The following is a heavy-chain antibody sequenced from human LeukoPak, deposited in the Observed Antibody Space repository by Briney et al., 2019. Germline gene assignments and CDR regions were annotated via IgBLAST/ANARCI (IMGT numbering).Heavy chain of an antibody. V-gene: IGHV3-23*01. J-gene: IGHJ4*02. CDR2: ISGSGGGT. Sequence: GSLRLSCAASGFTFSSYAMSWVRQAPGKGLEWVSAISGSGGGTYYADSVKGRFTISRDNSKNTLYLQMNSLRAEDTAVYYCAKPGRGIAAAGPIDYWGQGTLVTVSS. CDR1: GFTFSSYA. CDR3: AKPGRGIAAAGPIDY. D-gene: IGHD6-13*01.